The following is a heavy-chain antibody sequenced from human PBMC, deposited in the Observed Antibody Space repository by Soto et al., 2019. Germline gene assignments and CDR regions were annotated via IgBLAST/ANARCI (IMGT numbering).Heavy chain of an antibody. CDR1: GGSMSSYY. D-gene: IGHD3-3*01. V-gene: IGHV4-4*07. J-gene: IGHJ4*02. CDR3: ARRKYEAFDY. CDR2: IYSSGST. Sequence: SETLSLTCTVSGGSMSSYYWIWIRQPARKGLEWIGRIYSSGSTNYNPSLKSRVTMSVDTSKNQFSLKLRSVTAADTAVYYCARRKYEAFDYWGQGTLVTVSS.